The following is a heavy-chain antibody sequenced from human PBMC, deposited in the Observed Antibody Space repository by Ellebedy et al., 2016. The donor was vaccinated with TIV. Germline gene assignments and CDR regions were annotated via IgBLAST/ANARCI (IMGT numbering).Heavy chain of an antibody. CDR1: GYTFTDYY. J-gene: IGHJ4*02. CDR2: INPNSGAT. CDR3: ARTQMTTLSYFDY. D-gene: IGHD4-11*01. Sequence: ASVKVSXXASGYTFTDYYLHWVRQAPGQGLEWMGWINPNSGATDRAQNFQDWVTMTRDTSISTAYMQLSRLRSDDTAVYYCARTQMTTLSYFDYWGQGTLVTVSS. V-gene: IGHV1-2*04.